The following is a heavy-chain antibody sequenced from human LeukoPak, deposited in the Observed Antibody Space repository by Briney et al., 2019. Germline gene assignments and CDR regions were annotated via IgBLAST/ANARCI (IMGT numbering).Heavy chain of an antibody. CDR1: GGSISSYY. CDR2: IYYSGST. J-gene: IGHJ5*02. V-gene: IGHV4-59*12. CDR3: ARTRAWFDP. Sequence: SETLSLTCTVSGGSISSYYWSWLRQPPGKGLEWIGYIYYSGSTNYNPSLKRRVTISVDTSKNQFSLKLSSVTAADTAVYYCARTRAWFDPWGQGTLVTVSS.